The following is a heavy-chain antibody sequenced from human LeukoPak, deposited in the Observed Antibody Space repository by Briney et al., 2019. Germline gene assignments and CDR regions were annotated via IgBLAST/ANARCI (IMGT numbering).Heavy chain of an antibody. CDR1: GYSFTSYW. Sequence: PGESLQISCKGSGYSFTSYWIGWVRQLPGKGLEWMGIIYPGDSDTRYSPSFQGQVTISADKSISTAYLQWSSLKASDTAMYYCASGGWYSSGWYDWVFDYWGQGTLVTVSS. V-gene: IGHV5-51*01. CDR2: IYPGDSDT. D-gene: IGHD6-19*01. J-gene: IGHJ4*02. CDR3: ASGGWYSSGWYDWVFDY.